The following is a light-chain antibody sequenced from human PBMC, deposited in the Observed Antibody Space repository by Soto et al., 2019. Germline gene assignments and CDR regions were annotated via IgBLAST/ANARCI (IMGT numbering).Light chain of an antibody. CDR2: EVN. V-gene: IGLV2-8*01. CDR1: SSDVGGYNY. CDR3: SSFAGSDIL. J-gene: IGLJ2*01. Sequence: QSALTQPPSASGSPGQSVTISCTGTSSDVGGYNYVSWYQQHPGKAPKLMIYEVNKRPSGVPDRFSGSKSGNTASLTVSGLHAEDEADDYCSSFAGSDILFGGGTKLTVL.